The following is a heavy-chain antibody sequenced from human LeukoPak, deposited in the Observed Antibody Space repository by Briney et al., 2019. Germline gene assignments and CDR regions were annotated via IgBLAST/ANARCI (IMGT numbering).Heavy chain of an antibody. D-gene: IGHD5-18*01. Sequence: PSETLSLTCTVSGGSISSSSYYWSWIRQPAGKGLEWIGRIYTSGSTSYNPSLKSRVTISVDTSKNQFSLKLSSVTAADTAVYYCAREIGYSYGPPVSYFDYWGQGTLVTVSS. CDR3: AREIGYSYGPPVSYFDY. J-gene: IGHJ4*02. CDR2: IYTSGST. V-gene: IGHV4-61*02. CDR1: GGSISSSSYY.